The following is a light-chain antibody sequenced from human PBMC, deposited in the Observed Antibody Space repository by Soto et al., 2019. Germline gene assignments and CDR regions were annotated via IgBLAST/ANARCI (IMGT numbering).Light chain of an antibody. V-gene: IGKV3-20*01. CDR2: GTS. CDR3: QQYGNSPIT. CDR1: ERIYSAY. Sequence: EVVLTQSPGTLSLSRGERATLSCRASERIYSAYLGWYQQKPGQAPRLLIYGTSSRATGIPDSFSGSGSGTDFTLTISRLETEDFAVYYCQQYGNSPITFGQGTRREIK. J-gene: IGKJ5*01.